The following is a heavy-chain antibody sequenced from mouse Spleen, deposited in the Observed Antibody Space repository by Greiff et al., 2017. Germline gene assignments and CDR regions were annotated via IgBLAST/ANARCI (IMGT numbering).Heavy chain of an antibody. D-gene: IGHD2-3*01. CDR3: TTGVNDGYLFAY. CDR2: IDPENGDT. Sequence: VQLQQSGAELVRPGASVKLSCTASGFNIKDDYMHWVKQRPEQGLEWIGWIDPENGDTEYASKFQGKATITADTSSNTAYLQLSSLTSEDTAVYYCTTGVNDGYLFAYWGQGTLVTVSA. CDR1: GFNIKDDY. J-gene: IGHJ3*01. V-gene: IGHV14-4*01.